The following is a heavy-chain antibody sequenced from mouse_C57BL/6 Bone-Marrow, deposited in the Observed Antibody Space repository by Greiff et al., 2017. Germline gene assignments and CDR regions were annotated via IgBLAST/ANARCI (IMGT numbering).Heavy chain of an antibody. J-gene: IGHJ4*01. CDR3: ARLGYCDYAIAY. CDR1: GFTFSDYG. V-gene: IGHV5-15*01. D-gene: IGHD2-3*01. Sequence: EVKLQESGGGLVQPGGSLKLSCAASGFTFSDYGMAWVRQAPRKGPGWVASISNLAYSIYYADTVTGRFTISRENAKNTLYLEMSSLMSEDTAMYYCARLGYCDYAIAYWGQGTSVTVSS. CDR2: ISNLAYSI.